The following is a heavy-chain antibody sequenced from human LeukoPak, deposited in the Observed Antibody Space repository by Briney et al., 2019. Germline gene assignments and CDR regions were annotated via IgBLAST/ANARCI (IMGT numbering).Heavy chain of an antibody. J-gene: IGHJ6*02. D-gene: IGHD2-2*01. Sequence: ASVKVSCKASGGTFSSYAISWVRQAPGQGLEWMGGIIPIFGTANYAQKFQGRVTITADESTSTAYMELSSLRSEDTAVYYCTRGDIVVVPAALSPYGMDVWGQGTTVTVSS. CDR3: TRGDIVVVPAALSPYGMDV. V-gene: IGHV1-69*13. CDR2: IIPIFGTA. CDR1: GGTFSSYA.